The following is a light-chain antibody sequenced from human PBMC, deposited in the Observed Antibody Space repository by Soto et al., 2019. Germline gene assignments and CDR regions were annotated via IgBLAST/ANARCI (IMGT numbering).Light chain of an antibody. CDR1: SSDVGAYNY. V-gene: IGLV2-11*01. J-gene: IGLJ1*01. CDR2: DVI. CDR3: CSYVGSYTYV. Sequence: QSVLTQPRSVCGSPGQSVTISCTGTSSDVGAYNYVSWYQQHPGKAPKLMIYDVIKRPSGVPDRFSGSKSGNTASLTISGLQAEDEADYYCCSYVGSYTYVFGTGTKLTVL.